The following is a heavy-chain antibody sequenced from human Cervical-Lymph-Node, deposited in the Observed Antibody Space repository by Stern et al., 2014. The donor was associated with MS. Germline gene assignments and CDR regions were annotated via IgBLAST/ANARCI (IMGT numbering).Heavy chain of an antibody. CDR2: ISYDGDPK. Sequence: VQLVESGGSLVQPGRSLRLSCAASGFTFSSYGMHWVRQAPGKGLEWVTVISYDGDPKYYAASVKGRFTISRDNSKNTLHLQMNSVTPDDTAIYYCARDYEDTSMLFDHWGQGTLVTVSS. D-gene: IGHD2-8*01. V-gene: IGHV3-30*03. CDR3: ARDYEDTSMLFDH. J-gene: IGHJ4*02. CDR1: GFTFSSYG.